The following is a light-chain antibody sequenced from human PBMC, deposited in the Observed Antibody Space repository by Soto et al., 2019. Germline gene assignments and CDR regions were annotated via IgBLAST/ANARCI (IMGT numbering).Light chain of an antibody. Sequence: EIQMTQSPSTLSASVGDRVTITCRASQSISSWLAWYQQKPGKAPKLLIYDASSLESGVPSRFSGSVSGTEGTLTISSLKTDDGSTYDCQQSNSYTWTFGQGTKVDIK. CDR3: QQSNSYTWT. J-gene: IGKJ1*01. CDR2: DAS. CDR1: QSISSW. V-gene: IGKV1-5*01.